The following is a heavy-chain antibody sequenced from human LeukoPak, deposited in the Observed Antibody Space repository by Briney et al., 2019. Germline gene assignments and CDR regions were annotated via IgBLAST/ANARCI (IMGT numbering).Heavy chain of an antibody. V-gene: IGHV1-2*06. J-gene: IGHJ6*03. D-gene: IGHD4-11*01. Sequence: AASVKVSCRASGYTFTGYYMHWVRQAPGQGLEWMGRINTNSGGTNYAQKFQGRVTMTRDTSISTAYMELSRLRSDDTAVYYCAREQATVTARDYYYYMDVWGKGTTVTVSS. CDR3: AREQATVTARDYYYYMDV. CDR2: INTNSGGT. CDR1: GYTFTGYY.